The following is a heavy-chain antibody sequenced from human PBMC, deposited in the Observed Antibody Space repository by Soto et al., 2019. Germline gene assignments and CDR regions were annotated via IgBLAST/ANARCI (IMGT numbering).Heavy chain of an antibody. CDR3: AKDWSLHFYYGMDV. Sequence: HPGGSLRLSCAASGFTFSSYGMHWVRQAPGKGLEWVAVISYDGSNKYYADSVKGRFTISRDNSKNTLYLQMNSLRAEDTAVYYCAKDWSLHFYYGMDVWGQGTTVTVSS. D-gene: IGHD3-3*02. CDR2: ISYDGSNK. J-gene: IGHJ6*02. V-gene: IGHV3-30*18. CDR1: GFTFSSYG.